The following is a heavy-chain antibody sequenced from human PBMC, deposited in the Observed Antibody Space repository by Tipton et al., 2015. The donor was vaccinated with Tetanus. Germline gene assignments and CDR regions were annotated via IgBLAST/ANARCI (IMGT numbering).Heavy chain of an antibody. CDR2: ISGSGGTT. D-gene: IGHD6-25*01. J-gene: IGHJ4*02. Sequence: SLRLSCAASGFTFSSYAMSWVRQAPGKGLEWVSGISGSGGTTNYADSVKGRFTISRDNAKNSLFLQMNSLRADDTAVYFCVSGSALDYWGQGTLITVSS. V-gene: IGHV3-23*01. CDR1: GFTFSSYA. CDR3: VSGSALDY.